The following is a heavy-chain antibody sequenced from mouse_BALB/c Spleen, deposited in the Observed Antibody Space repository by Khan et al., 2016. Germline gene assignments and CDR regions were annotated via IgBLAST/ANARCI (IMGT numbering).Heavy chain of an antibody. J-gene: IGHJ2*01. D-gene: IGHD2-3*01. CDR3: ARSIDALFDY. V-gene: IGHV1-7*01. Sequence: QVQLQQSGAELAKPGASVKMSCKASGYTFTSYWMHWVKQRPGQGLEWIGYINPSTGYTEYNQKFKDKATLTADKSSSTAYMQLSSLTSEDSAGYYCARSIDALFDYCGQGNTLTVST. CDR2: INPSTGYT. CDR1: GYTFTSYW.